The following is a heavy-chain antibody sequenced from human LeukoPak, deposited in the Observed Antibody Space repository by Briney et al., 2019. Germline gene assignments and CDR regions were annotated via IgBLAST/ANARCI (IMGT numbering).Heavy chain of an antibody. D-gene: IGHD3-22*01. CDR1: GGSISSGGYY. V-gene: IGHV4-31*03. J-gene: IGHJ3*02. Sequence: SSQTLSLTCTVSGGSISSGGYYWSWIRQHPGKGLEWIGYIYYSGSTYYNPSLKSRVTISVDTSKNQFSLKLGSVTAADTAVYYCARGSLTYYDSSGYYYRAFDIWGQGTMVTVSS. CDR2: IYYSGST. CDR3: ARGSLTYYDSSGYYYRAFDI.